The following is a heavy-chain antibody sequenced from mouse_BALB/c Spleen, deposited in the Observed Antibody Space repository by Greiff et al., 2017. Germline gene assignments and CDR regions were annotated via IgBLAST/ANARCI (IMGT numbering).Heavy chain of an antibody. Sequence: EVKLQESGGGLVQPGGSLKLSCAASGFTFSSYGMSWVRQTPDKRLELVATINSNGGSTYYPDSVKGRFTISRDNAKNTLYLQMSSLKSEDTAMYYCARDHGNYWYFDVWGAGTTVTVSS. V-gene: IGHV5-6-3*01. D-gene: IGHD2-1*01. CDR1: GFTFSSYG. J-gene: IGHJ1*01. CDR2: INSNGGST. CDR3: ARDHGNYWYFDV.